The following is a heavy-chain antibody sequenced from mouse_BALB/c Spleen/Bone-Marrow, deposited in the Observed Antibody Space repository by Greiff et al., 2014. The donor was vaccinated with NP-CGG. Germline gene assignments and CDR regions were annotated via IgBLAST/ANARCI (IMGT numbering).Heavy chain of an antibody. V-gene: IGHV3-6*02. Sequence: VPLKESGPGLVKPSPSLSLTCSVTGYSLTSGYYWDWIRQFPGDKLEWMGYISYDGSNNYNSSLKNRISITRDTSKNQFFLKLNSVTTEDTATYYCARLDGFAYWGQGTLVTVSA. CDR3: ARLDGFAY. J-gene: IGHJ3*01. CDR1: GYSLTSGYY. CDR2: ISYDGSN.